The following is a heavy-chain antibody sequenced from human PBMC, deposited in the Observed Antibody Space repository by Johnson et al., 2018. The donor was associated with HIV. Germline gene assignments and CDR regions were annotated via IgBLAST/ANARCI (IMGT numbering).Heavy chain of an antibody. Sequence: QVPLVESGGGVVQPGRSLRLSCAASGFTFSSYALHWVRQAPGQGLEWVAVISYDGSNKYYADSVQGRFTISRDNSTNTLYLQMNSLRVEDTALYYCARGIGDEYAFDVWGQGTMVTVA. V-gene: IGHV3-30*14. CDR1: GFTFSSYA. CDR3: ARGIGDEYAFDV. D-gene: IGHD2-21*01. J-gene: IGHJ3*01. CDR2: ISYDGSNK.